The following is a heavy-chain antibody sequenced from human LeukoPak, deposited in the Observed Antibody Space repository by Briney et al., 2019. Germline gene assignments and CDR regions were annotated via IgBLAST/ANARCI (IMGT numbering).Heavy chain of an antibody. D-gene: IGHD5/OR15-5a*01. CDR3: ARLSLIDAFDI. Sequence: PGGSLRLSCAASGFTFSSYSMNWVRQAPGKGLEWVSSISGSSSYIYYADSVKGRFTISRDNAKNSLYLQMNSLRAEDTAVYYCARLSLIDAFDIWGQGTMVTVSS. J-gene: IGHJ3*02. V-gene: IGHV3-21*01. CDR2: ISGSSSYI. CDR1: GFTFSSYS.